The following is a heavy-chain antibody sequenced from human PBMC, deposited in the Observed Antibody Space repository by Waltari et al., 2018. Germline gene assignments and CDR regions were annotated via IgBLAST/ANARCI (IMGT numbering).Heavy chain of an antibody. CDR1: GFSLSTSGVG. CDR3: AHSTRRLGCSGGRCYTFDS. D-gene: IGHD2-15*01. Sequence: QITLKESGPTLVKPTQTLTLTCTFSGFSLSTSGVGVGWIRQPPGKALEYLAVCYWEEDKWYSPSLRSMLTSTKDTSKNQVVLTMTNMDPLDTGTYYCAHSTRRLGCSGGRCYTFDSWGQGTLVIVSS. J-gene: IGHJ4*02. CDR2: CYWEEDK. V-gene: IGHV2-5*02.